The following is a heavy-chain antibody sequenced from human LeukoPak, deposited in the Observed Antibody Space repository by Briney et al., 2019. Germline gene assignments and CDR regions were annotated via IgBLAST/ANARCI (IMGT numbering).Heavy chain of an antibody. CDR2: IKQDGSDK. CDR3: ARDPGIASAGTVGYFDY. Sequence: GGSLRLSCAASGFTFSSYSMNWVRQAPGKGLEWVANIKQDGSDKYYEDSVKGRFSISRDNAKNSLSLQMNSLRAEDTAVYYCARDPGIASAGTVGYFDYWGQGILVTVSS. D-gene: IGHD6-13*01. V-gene: IGHV3-7*01. CDR1: GFTFSSYS. J-gene: IGHJ4*02.